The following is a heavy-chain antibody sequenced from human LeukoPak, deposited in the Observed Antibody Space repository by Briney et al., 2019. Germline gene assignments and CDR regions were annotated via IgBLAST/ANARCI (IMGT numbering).Heavy chain of an antibody. J-gene: IGHJ4*02. D-gene: IGHD4-23*01. CDR3: TRGTNDYGGIERKKPFDY. CDR1: GFTFSSYG. Sequence: TGGSLRLSCAASGFTFSSYGMHWVRQAPGKGLEWVAVISYDGSNKYYVDSVKGRFTTSRDNSKNTLYLQMSSLRAEDTAVYYCTRGTNDYGGIERKKPFDYWGQGTLVTVSS. CDR2: ISYDGSNK. V-gene: IGHV3-30-3*01.